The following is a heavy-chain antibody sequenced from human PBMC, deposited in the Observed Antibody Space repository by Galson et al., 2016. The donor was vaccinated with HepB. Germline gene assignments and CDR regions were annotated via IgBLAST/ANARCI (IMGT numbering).Heavy chain of an antibody. V-gene: IGHV1-69*06. Sequence: SVKVSCKASGGTFSSYAISWVRQAPGQGLEWLGGILPIFGTPNYAQKFQGRVTITADKSTSTAYMELSSLRFEDTAVYYCARMGRGYDFWRGYYYPANYWGQGTLVTVSS. J-gene: IGHJ4*02. CDR3: ARMGRGYDFWRGYYYPANY. CDR1: GGTFSSYA. CDR2: ILPIFGTP. D-gene: IGHD3-3*01.